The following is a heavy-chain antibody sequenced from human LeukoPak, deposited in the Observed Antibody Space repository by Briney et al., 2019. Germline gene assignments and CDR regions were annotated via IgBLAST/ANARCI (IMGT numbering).Heavy chain of an antibody. CDR3: ATDKDTAMTFDY. V-gene: IGHV3-30*03. CDR2: ISYDGSNK. Sequence: GGSLRLSCAASGFTFSSYGMHWDRQAPGKGLEWVAVISYDGSNKYYADSVKGRFTISRDNSKNTLHLQMNSLRAEDTAVYYCATDKDTAMTFDYWGQGTLVTVSS. J-gene: IGHJ4*02. CDR1: GFTFSSYG. D-gene: IGHD5-18*01.